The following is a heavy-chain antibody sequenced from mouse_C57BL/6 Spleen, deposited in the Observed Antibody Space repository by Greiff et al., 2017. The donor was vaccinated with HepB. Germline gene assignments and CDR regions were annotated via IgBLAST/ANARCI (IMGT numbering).Heavy chain of an antibody. Sequence: QVQLKESGPGILQSSQTLSLTCSFSGFSLSTSGMGVSWIRQPSGKGLEWLAHIYWDDDKRYNPSLKSRLTISKDTSRNQVFLKITSVDTADTATYYCARLYYDYDGGDFDYWGQGTTLTVSS. D-gene: IGHD2-4*01. CDR2: IYWDDDK. CDR3: ARLYYDYDGGDFDY. V-gene: IGHV8-12*01. CDR1: GFSLSTSGMG. J-gene: IGHJ2*01.